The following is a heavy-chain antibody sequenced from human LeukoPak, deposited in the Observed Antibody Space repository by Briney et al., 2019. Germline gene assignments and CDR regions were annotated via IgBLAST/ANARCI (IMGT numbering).Heavy chain of an antibody. CDR1: GFTFSSYG. V-gene: IGHV3-30*02. Sequence: PGGSLRLSCAASGFTFSSYGLHWVRQAPGKGLEWVGFIRYDGSKKYYADSVKGRVTISRDNSKNTLYLQMDSLRAEDTAVYYFLKDSTHDRVWDAYDSAGLTYWSQGTLVTVSS. CDR2: IRYDGSKK. CDR3: LKDSTHDRVWDAYDSAGLTY. D-gene: IGHD3-22*01. J-gene: IGHJ4*02.